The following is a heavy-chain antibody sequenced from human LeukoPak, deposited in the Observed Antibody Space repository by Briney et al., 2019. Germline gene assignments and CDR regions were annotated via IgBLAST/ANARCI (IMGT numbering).Heavy chain of an antibody. D-gene: IGHD4-23*01. Sequence: SETLSLTCAVSGGSVSGYYWSWVRQFPGRRLEWIGYIHYSGRTNYNPSLKSRITLSLETSSNQISLELKSVTSADTALYYCARGGDDYGGKWVYWGQGTLVTVSS. J-gene: IGHJ4*02. CDR2: IHYSGRT. CDR1: GGSVSGYY. V-gene: IGHV4-59*02. CDR3: ARGGDDYGGKWVY.